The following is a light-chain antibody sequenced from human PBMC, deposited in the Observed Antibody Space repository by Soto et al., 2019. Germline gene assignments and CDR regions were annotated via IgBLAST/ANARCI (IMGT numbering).Light chain of an antibody. J-gene: IGKJ3*01. CDR1: QSVSSSY. V-gene: IGKV3-20*01. CDR3: QQYGSSLLFT. CDR2: GAS. Sequence: EIVLTQSPGTLSLSPGERATLSCRASQSVSSSYLAWYQQKPGQAPRLLIYGASSRATGIPDRFSGSGSGTDFTLTISRLEPEDFAVYDCQQYGSSLLFTFGPGPKVDIK.